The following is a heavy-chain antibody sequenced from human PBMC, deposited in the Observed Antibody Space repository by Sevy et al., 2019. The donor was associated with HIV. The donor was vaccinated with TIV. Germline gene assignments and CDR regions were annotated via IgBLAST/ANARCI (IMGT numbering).Heavy chain of an antibody. CDR2: FDPEDGET. V-gene: IGHV1-24*01. J-gene: IGHJ4*02. CDR1: GYTLTELS. CDR3: ATDPRGYYDSSGYYLGYFDY. Sequence: ASVKVSCKVPGYTLTELSMHWVRQAPGKGLEWMGGFDPEDGETIYAQKFQGRVTMTEDTSTDTAYMELSSLRSEDTAVYYCATDPRGYYDSSGYYLGYFDYWGQGTLVTVSS. D-gene: IGHD3-22*01.